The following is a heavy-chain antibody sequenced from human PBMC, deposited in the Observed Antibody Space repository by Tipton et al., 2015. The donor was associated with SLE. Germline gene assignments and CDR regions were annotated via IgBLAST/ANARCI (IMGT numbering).Heavy chain of an antibody. CDR2: IYYSGST. V-gene: IGHV4-59*08. J-gene: IGHJ6*02. Sequence: TLSLTCTVSGGSISSYYWSWIRQPPGKGLEWIGYIYYSGSTYYNPSLKSRVTISVDTSKNQFSLKLSSVTAADTAVYFCASSKYYYYGMDVWGQGTTVTVSS. CDR1: GGSISSYY. D-gene: IGHD6-13*01. CDR3: ASSKYYYYGMDV.